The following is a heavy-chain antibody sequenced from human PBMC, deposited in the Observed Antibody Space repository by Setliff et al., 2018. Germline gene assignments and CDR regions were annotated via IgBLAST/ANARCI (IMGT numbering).Heavy chain of an antibody. CDR2: INPGGGST. Sequence: ASVKVSCKASGYTFTNHYMHWVRQAPGQGLEWMGMINPGGGSTTYAQKFQGRVTMTRDTSTSTVYMELSSLRTEDTAVYYCARRYYDSYARYYVVGDYWGQGTPVNVSS. V-gene: IGHV1-46*01. D-gene: IGHD3-22*01. J-gene: IGHJ4*02. CDR1: GYTFTNHY. CDR3: ARRYYDSYARYYVVGDY.